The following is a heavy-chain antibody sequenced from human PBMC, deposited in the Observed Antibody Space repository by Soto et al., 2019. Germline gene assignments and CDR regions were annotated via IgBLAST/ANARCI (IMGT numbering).Heavy chain of an antibody. CDR3: AANYYDSSGYYCW. V-gene: IGHV1-18*01. CDR1: GYTFTSYD. CDR2: MNPNSGNT. D-gene: IGHD3-22*01. J-gene: IGHJ4*02. Sequence: ASVKVSCKASGYTFTSYDINWVRQATGQGLEWMGWMNPNSGNTNYAQKLQGRVTMTTDTSTSTAYMELRSLRSDDTAVYYCAANYYDSSGYYCWWGQGTLVTVSS.